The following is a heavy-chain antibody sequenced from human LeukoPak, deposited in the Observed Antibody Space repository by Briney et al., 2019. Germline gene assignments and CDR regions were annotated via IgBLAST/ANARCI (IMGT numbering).Heavy chain of an antibody. CDR2: IYYSGST. J-gene: IGHJ5*02. CDR1: GGSISSYY. D-gene: IGHD3-22*01. Sequence: SETLSLTCTVSGGSISSYYWSWIRQPPGKGLEWIGYIYYSGSTNYNPSLKSRVTISVDTSKNQFSLKLSSVTAADTAVYYCARHYYDSSGYRGSWFDPWGQGTLVTVSS. V-gene: IGHV4-59*08. CDR3: ARHYYDSSGYRGSWFDP.